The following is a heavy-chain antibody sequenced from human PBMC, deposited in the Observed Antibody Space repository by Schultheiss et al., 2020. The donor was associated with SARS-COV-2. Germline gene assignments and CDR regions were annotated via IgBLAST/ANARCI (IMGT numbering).Heavy chain of an antibody. CDR3: GRGRYCSGGSCYSRVWFDP. V-gene: IGHV3-74*01. CDR1: GFTFDDYA. CDR2: INSDGSST. Sequence: GGSLRLSCAASGFTFDDYAMHWVRQAPGKGLEWVSRINSDGSSTSYADSVKGRFTISRDNAKNTLYLQMNSLRAEDTAVYYCGRGRYCSGGSCYSRVWFDPWGQGTLVTVSS. J-gene: IGHJ5*02. D-gene: IGHD2-15*01.